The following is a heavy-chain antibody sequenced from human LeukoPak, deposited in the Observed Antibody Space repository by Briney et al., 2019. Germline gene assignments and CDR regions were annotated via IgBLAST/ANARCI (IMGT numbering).Heavy chain of an antibody. J-gene: IGHJ4*02. CDR2: IYYSGST. CDR3: AGGDYGGNSLYFDY. Sequence: PSETLSLTCTVSGGSISSYYWSWIRQPPGKGLEWIGYIYYSGSTNYNPSLKSRVTISVDTSKNQFSLKLSSVTAADTAVYYCAGGDYGGNSLYFDYWGQGTLVTVSS. CDR1: GGSISSYY. D-gene: IGHD4-23*01. V-gene: IGHV4-59*01.